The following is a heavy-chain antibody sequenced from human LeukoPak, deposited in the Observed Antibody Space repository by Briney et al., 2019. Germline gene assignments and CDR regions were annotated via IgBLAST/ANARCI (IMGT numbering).Heavy chain of an antibody. V-gene: IGHV4-59*01. CDR1: GGSINIYY. J-gene: IGHJ4*02. CDR2: IYYSGST. D-gene: IGHD3-22*01. Sequence: SETLSLTCTVSGGSINIYYWSWIRQPPGKGLEWIGYIYYSGSTNYNPSLKSRVTISVDTSKKQFSLKLSSVTAADTAVYYCAREADSSGYYPKAVDYWGQGTLVTVSS. CDR3: AREADSSGYYPKAVDY.